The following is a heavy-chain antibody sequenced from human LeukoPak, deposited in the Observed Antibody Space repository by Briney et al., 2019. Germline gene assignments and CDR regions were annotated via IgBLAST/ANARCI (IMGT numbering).Heavy chain of an antibody. CDR1: GGSISSGGYY. V-gene: IGHV4-31*03. Sequence: SQTLSLTCTVSGGSISSGGYYWSWIRQHPGKGLEWIGYIYYSGSTYYNPSLKSRVTISADTSKNQFSLKLSSVTAADTAMYYCARARSAAGNFDYWGQGTLVTVSS. CDR3: ARARSAAGNFDY. D-gene: IGHD6-13*01. J-gene: IGHJ4*02. CDR2: IYYSGST.